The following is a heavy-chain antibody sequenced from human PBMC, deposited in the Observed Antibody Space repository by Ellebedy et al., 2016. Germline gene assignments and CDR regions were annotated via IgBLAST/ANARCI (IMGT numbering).Heavy chain of an antibody. CDR1: GFTFSDYY. D-gene: IGHD3-10*01. CDR3: GRAGRSMVRGVSPPVDV. V-gene: IGHV3-72*01. J-gene: IGHJ6*04. Sequence: GGSLRLSCAVSGFTFSDYYMDWVRQAPGKGLEWVGRSRNKANNYATEYAASVQGRFTISRDDSKNSLYLQMNSLKIEDTAVYYCGRAGRSMVRGVSPPVDVWGKGTTVTVSS. CDR2: SRNKANNYAT.